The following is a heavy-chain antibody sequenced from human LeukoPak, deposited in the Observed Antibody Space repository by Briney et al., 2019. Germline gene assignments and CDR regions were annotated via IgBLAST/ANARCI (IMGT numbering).Heavy chain of an antibody. V-gene: IGHV1-18*01. Sequence: ASVKVSCKASGYTFTSYGISWVRQAPGQGLGWMGWISGYNGKAKYAQKFQDRVTMTTDTSTTTAYMELRRLRSDDTAGYYCARAGAVVDNWFDPWGEGTLVTVSS. CDR1: GYTFTSYG. D-gene: IGHD2-15*01. J-gene: IGHJ5*02. CDR2: ISGYNGKA. CDR3: ARAGAVVDNWFDP.